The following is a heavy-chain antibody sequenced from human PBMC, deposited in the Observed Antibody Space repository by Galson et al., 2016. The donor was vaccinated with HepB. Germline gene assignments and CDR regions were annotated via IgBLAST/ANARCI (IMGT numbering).Heavy chain of an antibody. Sequence: PALVKPTQTLTLTCTFSGFSLTSRGVAVGWIRQPPGKALEWLALIYWDDDKLYSPSLRSRLTGTKDTSRNQVVLTMTNMDPVDTATYYCARFYGSGSNFFDYWGQGTLVTVSS. D-gene: IGHD3-10*01. CDR3: ARFYGSGSNFFDY. CDR1: GFSLTSRGVA. J-gene: IGHJ4*02. V-gene: IGHV2-5*02. CDR2: IYWDDDK.